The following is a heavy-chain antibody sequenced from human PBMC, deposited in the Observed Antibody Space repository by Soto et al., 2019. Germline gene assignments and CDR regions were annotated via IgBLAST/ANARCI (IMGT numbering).Heavy chain of an antibody. J-gene: IGHJ4*02. D-gene: IGHD3-22*01. Sequence: ASVKVSCKASGYAFTSYYMHGVRQAPGQGLEWMGIINPSGGSTSYAQKFQGRVTMTRDTSTSTVYMELSSLRSEDTAVYYCARARSIIMIVLVIKGAFDYSGQRILLSLSS. CDR1: GYAFTSYY. CDR3: ARARSIIMIVLVIKGAFDY. V-gene: IGHV1-46*01. CDR2: INPSGGST.